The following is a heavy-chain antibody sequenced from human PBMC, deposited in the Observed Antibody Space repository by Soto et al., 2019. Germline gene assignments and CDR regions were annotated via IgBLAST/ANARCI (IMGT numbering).Heavy chain of an antibody. CDR1: GFTFSSYG. Sequence: QVQLVESGGGVVQPGRSLRLSCAASGFTFSSYGMHWVRQAPGKGLEWVAVIWYDGSNKYYADSVKGRFTISRDNSKNTLDLQMNSLRAEDTAVYYCARWPSAGSGPASECNWFDHWGLGTLVTVSS. CDR2: IWYDGSNK. J-gene: IGHJ5*02. D-gene: IGHD3-10*01. CDR3: ARWPSAGSGPASECNWFDH. V-gene: IGHV3-33*01.